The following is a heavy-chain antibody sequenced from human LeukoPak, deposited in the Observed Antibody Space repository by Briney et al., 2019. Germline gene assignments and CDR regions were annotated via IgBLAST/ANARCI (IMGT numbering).Heavy chain of an antibody. J-gene: IGHJ4*02. Sequence: SETLSLTCTVSGASFNSDDQYWNWLRQSPGKGLEWIGSIHPSGMLYNNPSLESRVIMSRDTSKNQFSLNLNSVTAADTAVYFCSRGLDSRKLGYWGQGILVTVS. D-gene: IGHD3-22*01. CDR2: IHPSGML. V-gene: IGHV4-31*03. CDR3: SRGLDSRKLGY. CDR1: GASFNSDDQY.